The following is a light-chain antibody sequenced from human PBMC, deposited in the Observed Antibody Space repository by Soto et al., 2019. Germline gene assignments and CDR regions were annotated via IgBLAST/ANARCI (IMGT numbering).Light chain of an antibody. CDR3: QQFSSYPLT. CDR2: GVS. CDR1: QSISDT. Sequence: EIVMTQSPATLSVSPGGRATLSCRASQSISDTLAWYQQKPGQAPRLLIYGVSSRATGIPDRFSGSGSGTDFTFTSSSLQPEDIAVYYCQQFSSYPLTFGGGTKVDIK. V-gene: IGKV3D-15*01. J-gene: IGKJ4*01.